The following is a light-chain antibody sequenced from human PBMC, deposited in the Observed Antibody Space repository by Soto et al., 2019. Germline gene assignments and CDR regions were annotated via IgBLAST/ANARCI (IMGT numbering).Light chain of an antibody. CDR1: QSVSNNY. CDR2: GAS. Sequence: EIVLTQSPGTLSLSPGERATLSCRASQSVSNNYLAWYQQKPGQAPRLLIYGASNRATGIPDRFSGSGSGTEFTLTISSLQYEDTEVYSCQQYGYWPRTLGQGTKVDIK. CDR3: QQYGYWPRT. V-gene: IGKV3-20*01. J-gene: IGKJ1*01.